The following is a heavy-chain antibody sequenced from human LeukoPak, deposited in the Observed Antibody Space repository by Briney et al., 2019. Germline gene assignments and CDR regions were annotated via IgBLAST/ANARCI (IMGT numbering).Heavy chain of an antibody. CDR1: GYTFTSYY. V-gene: IGHV1-46*01. J-gene: IGHJ4*02. Sequence: ASVKVSCKASGYTFTSYYMHWVRQAPGQGLEWMGIINPGGGSTSYAQKFQGRVTMTRDTSTSTVYMELSSLRSEDTAVYYCARDIQYGDYIQMSDYWGQGTLVTVSS. CDR2: INPGGGST. CDR3: ARDIQYGDYIQMSDY. D-gene: IGHD4-17*01.